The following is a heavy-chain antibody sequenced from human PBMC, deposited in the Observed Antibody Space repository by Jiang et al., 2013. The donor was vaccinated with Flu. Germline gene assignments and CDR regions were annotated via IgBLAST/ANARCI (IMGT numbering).Heavy chain of an antibody. D-gene: IGHD2-15*01. CDR2: IYYSGST. CDR3: ARKFRECSGGSCYLVGPDY. Sequence: PGLVKPSQTLSLTCTVSGGSISSGDYYWSWIRQPPGKGLEWIGYIYYSGSTYYNPSLKSRVTISVDTSKNQFSLKLSSVTAADTAVYYCARKFRECSGGSCYLVGPDYWGQGTLVTVSS. J-gene: IGHJ4*02. V-gene: IGHV4-30-4*08. CDR1: GGSISSGDYY.